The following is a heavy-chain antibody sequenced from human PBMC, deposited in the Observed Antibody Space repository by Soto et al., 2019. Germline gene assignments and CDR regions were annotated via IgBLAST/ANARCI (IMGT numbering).Heavy chain of an antibody. CDR2: ISTSSTTI. Sequence: GGSLRLSCVVSGFTFSSYEMNWVRQAPGKGLEWISYISTSSTTIYYADSVKGRFTISRDNAKNLLYLQMNSLRAEDTALYYCARDGRGVSYPDYYGMDVWGQGATVTVSS. CDR1: GFTFSSYE. V-gene: IGHV3-48*03. J-gene: IGHJ6*02. CDR3: ARDGRGVSYPDYYGMDV. D-gene: IGHD2-15*01.